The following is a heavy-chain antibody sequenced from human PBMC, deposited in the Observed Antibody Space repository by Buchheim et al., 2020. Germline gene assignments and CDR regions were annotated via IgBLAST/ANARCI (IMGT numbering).Heavy chain of an antibody. J-gene: IGHJ5*02. D-gene: IGHD3-22*01. Sequence: QVQLVQSGAEVKKPGASVKVSCKASGYTFTGYYMHWVRQAPGQGLEWMGWINPNSGGTNYAQKIQGRVTMTRDTTIRTAYMELSRLRSDDTAVYYCAREERYDSSGQGWFDPWGQGTL. CDR3: AREERYDSSGQGWFDP. CDR1: GYTFTGYY. V-gene: IGHV1-2*02. CDR2: INPNSGGT.